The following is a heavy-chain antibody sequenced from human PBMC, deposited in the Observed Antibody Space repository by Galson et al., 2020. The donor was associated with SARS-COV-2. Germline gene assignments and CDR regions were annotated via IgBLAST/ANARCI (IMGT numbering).Heavy chain of an antibody. CDR3: AHRQILTGSVKY. J-gene: IGHJ4*02. D-gene: IGHD3-9*01. CDR2: IYWDDDK. CDR1: GFSLSTSGVG. Sequence: SGPTLVKPTQPLTLTCTFSGFSLSTSGVGVGWIRQPPGQALEWLALIYWDDDKRYSPSLKSRLTISKDTSKNQVVLTMTNMDPVDTATYDCAHRQILTGSVKYWGQGTLVTVSA. V-gene: IGHV2-5*02.